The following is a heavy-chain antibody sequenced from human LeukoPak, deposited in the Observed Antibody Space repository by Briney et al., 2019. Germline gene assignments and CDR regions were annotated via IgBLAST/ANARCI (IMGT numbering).Heavy chain of an antibody. CDR2: ISYDGSNK. CDR3: ARSWGDGYNSDHDAFDI. J-gene: IGHJ3*02. Sequence: GGSLRLSCAASGFTFSSYAMHWVRQAPGKGLEWVAVISYDGSNKYYADSVKGRFTISRDNSKNTLYLQMNSLRAEDTAVYYCARSWGDGYNSDHDAFDIWGQGTMVTVSS. D-gene: IGHD5-24*01. V-gene: IGHV3-30-3*01. CDR1: GFTFSSYA.